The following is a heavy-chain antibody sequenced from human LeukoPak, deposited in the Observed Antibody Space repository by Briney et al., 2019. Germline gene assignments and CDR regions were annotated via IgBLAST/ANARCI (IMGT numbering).Heavy chain of an antibody. CDR2: IYPGDSDT. CDR1: GYSFTSYW. CDR3: ARQAAYCGGDCYSDGGDFDY. J-gene: IGHJ4*02. D-gene: IGHD2-21*02. V-gene: IGHV5-51*01. Sequence: GESLKISCKGSGYSFTSYWIGWVRQMPGKGLEWMGIIYPGDSDTRYSPSFQGQVTISADKSISTAYLQWSSLKASDTAMYYCARQAAYCGGDCYSDGGDFDYWGQGTLVTVSS.